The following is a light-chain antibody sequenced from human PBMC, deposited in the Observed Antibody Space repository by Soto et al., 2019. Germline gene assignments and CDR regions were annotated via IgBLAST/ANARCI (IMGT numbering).Light chain of an antibody. J-gene: IGLJ1*01. CDR2: EVS. V-gene: IGLV2-14*01. CDR1: SSDVGGYNY. CDR3: SSYTSSSTYV. Sequence: QLVLTQPASVSGSDGQSITFSCTGTSSDVGGYNYVSWYQQHPGKAPKVIIYEVSNRPSGVSNRFSGSKSGNTASLTISGLQGEDEADYYCSSYTSSSTYVFGTGTKVTVL.